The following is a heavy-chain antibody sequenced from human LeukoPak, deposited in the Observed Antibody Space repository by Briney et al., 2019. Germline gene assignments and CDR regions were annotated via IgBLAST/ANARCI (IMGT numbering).Heavy chain of an antibody. J-gene: IGHJ4*02. CDR3: ARDDYYGSGCNGFY. Sequence: GGSLRLSCAASGFTLSSYSMNWVRQAPGKGLEWVSSISSSSNYIYYADSVKRRFTISRDNAKNSLYLQMNSLRAEDTAVYYCARDDYYGSGCNGFYWGQGTLVTVSS. V-gene: IGHV3-21*01. CDR2: ISSSSNYI. D-gene: IGHD3-10*01. CDR1: GFTLSSYS.